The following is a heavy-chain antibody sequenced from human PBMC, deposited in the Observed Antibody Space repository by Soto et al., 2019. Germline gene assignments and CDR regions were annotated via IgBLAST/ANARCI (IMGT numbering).Heavy chain of an antibody. D-gene: IGHD4-17*01. J-gene: IGHJ6*02. V-gene: IGHV3-23*01. CDR1: GFTFSNYA. Sequence: VQLLESGGGLVQPGGSLRLSCIASGFTFSNYALSWVRQTPGKGLEWVSTISGDGGSRNYADTVKGRFTISRENSNNTVSLQMDSLRAEDTAVYYCAGDYLRLNSLNSNYYSFGMDVWGQGTTVTVSS. CDR2: ISGDGGSR. CDR3: AGDYLRLNSLNSNYYSFGMDV.